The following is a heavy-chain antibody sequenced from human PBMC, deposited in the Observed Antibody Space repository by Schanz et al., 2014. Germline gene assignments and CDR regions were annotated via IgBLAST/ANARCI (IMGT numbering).Heavy chain of an antibody. V-gene: IGHV4-59*01. CDR2: VNYIGST. J-gene: IGHJ4*02. D-gene: IGHD3-10*01. Sequence: QVQLQESGPGLVRPSETLSLTCTVSGVSISSFYWSWVRQAPGKGLEWIGYVNYIGSTKYNPSLESRVTISADTAKKQFSLKMTSVTTADTAVYYCASTHWFGSGTTIVDYWGQGTLVTVSS. CDR1: GVSISSFY. CDR3: ASTHWFGSGTTIVDY.